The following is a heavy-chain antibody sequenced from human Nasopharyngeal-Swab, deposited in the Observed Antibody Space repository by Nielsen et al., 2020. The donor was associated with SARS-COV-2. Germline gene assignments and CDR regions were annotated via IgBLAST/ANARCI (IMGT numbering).Heavy chain of an antibody. CDR1: GFTFSSYA. V-gene: IGHV3-23*01. CDR2: ISGSGGST. D-gene: IGHD3-3*01. J-gene: IGHJ4*02. Sequence: GEALKISWAASGFTFSSYAMSWVGQAPGKGREWVSAISGSGGSTYYADSVKGRFTISRDNSKNTLYLQMNSLRAEDTAVYYCARDPDYDFWSGYSKSFDYWGQGTLVTVSS. CDR3: ARDPDYDFWSGYSKSFDY.